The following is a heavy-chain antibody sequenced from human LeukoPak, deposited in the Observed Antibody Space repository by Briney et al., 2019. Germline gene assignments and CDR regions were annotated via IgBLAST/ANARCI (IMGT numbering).Heavy chain of an antibody. J-gene: IGHJ4*02. Sequence: QPGGSLRLSCAASGFTFSSYGMHWVRQAPGKGLEWVSAISGSGGSTYYADSVKGRFTISRDNSKNTLYLQMNSLRAEGTAVYYCAKDLSSSWGIDYWGQGTLVTVSS. V-gene: IGHV3-23*01. CDR2: ISGSGGST. CDR3: AKDLSSSWGIDY. D-gene: IGHD6-13*01. CDR1: GFTFSSYG.